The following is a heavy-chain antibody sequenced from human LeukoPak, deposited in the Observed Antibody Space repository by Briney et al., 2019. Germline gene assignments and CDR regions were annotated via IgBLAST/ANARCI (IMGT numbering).Heavy chain of an antibody. CDR1: DGSISSNSYY. CDR2: IYYSGST. D-gene: IGHD3-3*01. CDR3: ARDLSQVGVVTLGASDI. J-gene: IGHJ3*02. Sequence: PSQTLSLTCTVSDGSISSNSYYWSWIRQPPGKGLEWIGYIYYSGSTNYNPSLKSRVTISVDTSKNQFSLELTSVTAADTAVYYCARDLSQVGVVTLGASDIWGQGTMVTVSS. V-gene: IGHV4-61*01.